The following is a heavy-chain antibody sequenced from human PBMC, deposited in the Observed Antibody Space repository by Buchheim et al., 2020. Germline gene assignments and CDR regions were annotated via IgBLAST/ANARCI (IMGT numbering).Heavy chain of an antibody. CDR2: ISYDGSNK. CDR3: AKDRGTMIVVVIVELDY. V-gene: IGHV3-30*18. CDR1: GFTFSSYG. J-gene: IGHJ4*02. Sequence: QVQLVESGGGVVQPGRSLRLSCAASGFTFSSYGMHWVRQAPGKGLEWVAVISYDGSNKYYADSVKGRFTISRANSKNTLYLQMNSLRAEDTAVYYCAKDRGTMIVVVIVELDYWGQGTL. D-gene: IGHD3-22*01.